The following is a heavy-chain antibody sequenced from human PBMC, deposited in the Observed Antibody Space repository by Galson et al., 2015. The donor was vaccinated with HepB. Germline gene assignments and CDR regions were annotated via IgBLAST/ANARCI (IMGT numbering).Heavy chain of an antibody. Sequence: SLRLSCAASGFTVSSDYVHWVRQAPGKGLGWVSVTTTDGSTYYADSVKGRFTISRDSSKNTVSLQMNSLRADDTAVYYCATGRGFLLRYRGQGTLVTVSS. D-gene: IGHD3-22*01. CDR1: GFTVSSDY. CDR3: ATGRGFLLRY. CDR2: TTTDGST. J-gene: IGHJ4*02. V-gene: IGHV3-53*01.